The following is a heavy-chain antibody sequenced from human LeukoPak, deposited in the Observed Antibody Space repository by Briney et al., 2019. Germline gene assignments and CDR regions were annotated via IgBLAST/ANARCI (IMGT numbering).Heavy chain of an antibody. Sequence: GGSLRLSCAASGFTVSSNYMSWVRQASGKGLEWVSVIYSGGSTYYADSVKGRFTISRDNSKNTLYLQMNSLRAEDTAVYYCARGREWELLLGYWGQGTLVTVSS. CDR2: IYSGGST. D-gene: IGHD1-26*01. CDR3: ARGREWELLLGY. CDR1: GFTVSSNY. V-gene: IGHV3-66*01. J-gene: IGHJ4*02.